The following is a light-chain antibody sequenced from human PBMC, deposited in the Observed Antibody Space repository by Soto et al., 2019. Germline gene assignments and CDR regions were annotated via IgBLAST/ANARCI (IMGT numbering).Light chain of an antibody. V-gene: IGLV1-44*01. J-gene: IGLJ1*01. CDR3: ASWDGSLRGYV. Sequence: QSVLTQPPSTSGTPGQRVTISCSGSSSNIGSNTVNWYQHLPGTTPKLLIYGHNQRPSGVPSRFSGSKSGTSASLAVSGLQSEDEADYYCASWDGSLRGYVFGTGTKLTVL. CDR2: GHN. CDR1: SSNIGSNT.